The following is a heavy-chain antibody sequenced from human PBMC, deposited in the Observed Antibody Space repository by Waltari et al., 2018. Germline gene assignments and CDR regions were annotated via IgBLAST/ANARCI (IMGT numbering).Heavy chain of an antibody. V-gene: IGHV1-69*01. CDR2: IVPIFGTA. Sequence: QVQLVQSGAEVKKPGSSVKVSCKASGRTFSRYAISWVRQAPGQGLEWMGGIVPIFGTANYAQKFQGRVTITADESTSTAYMELSSLRSEDTAVYYCARVAENSSSSGWFDPWGQGTLVTVSS. J-gene: IGHJ5*02. D-gene: IGHD6-6*01. CDR1: GRTFSRYA. CDR3: ARVAENSSSSGWFDP.